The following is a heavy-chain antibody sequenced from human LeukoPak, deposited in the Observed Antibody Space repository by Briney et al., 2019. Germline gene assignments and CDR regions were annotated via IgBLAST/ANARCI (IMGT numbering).Heavy chain of an antibody. CDR3: AARRNWNDG. Sequence: SETLSLTCNVSGDSISRSRHFWAWIRQSPGRGLEWIGYIHNSGSAYYNPSLKSRVTISVDTSKNQFSLQLTSVTAADTAVYYCAARRNWNDGWGQGTLVIVSS. V-gene: IGHV4-39*07. CDR1: GDSISRSRHF. J-gene: IGHJ5*02. CDR2: IHNSGSA.